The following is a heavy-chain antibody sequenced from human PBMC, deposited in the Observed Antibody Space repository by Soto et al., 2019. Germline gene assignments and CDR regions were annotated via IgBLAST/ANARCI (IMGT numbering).Heavy chain of an antibody. CDR3: NQWLVSRNYYYYGMYV. CDR2: IIPIFGTA. J-gene: IGHJ6*02. Sequence: QVQLVHSGAEVKNPGSSVKFSCKASGGTFSSYAISWVRQAPGQGLEWMGGIIPIFGTANCAQSFQGRVYPIFGTANHEQKFQVRVTITADESTSTAYMQMSSLSSDDTAVYYCNQWLVSRNYYYYGMYVWGQGTTVTVSS. CDR1: GGTFSSYA. V-gene: IGHV1-69*01. D-gene: IGHD6-19*01.